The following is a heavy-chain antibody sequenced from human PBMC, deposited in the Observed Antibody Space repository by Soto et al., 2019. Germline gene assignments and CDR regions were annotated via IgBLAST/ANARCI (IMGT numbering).Heavy chain of an antibody. D-gene: IGHD2-15*01. J-gene: IGHJ5*02. CDR1: GGSFSGYY. CDR2: INHSGST. Sequence: PSETLSLTCAVYGGSFSGYYWSWVRQPPGKGLEWIGEINHSGSTNYNPSLKSRVTMSVDTTKNQVSLKLSSVTAADTAVYYCARDWNCSGGSCYSFWFDPWGQGTLVTVSS. CDR3: ARDWNCSGGSCYSFWFDP. V-gene: IGHV4-34*01.